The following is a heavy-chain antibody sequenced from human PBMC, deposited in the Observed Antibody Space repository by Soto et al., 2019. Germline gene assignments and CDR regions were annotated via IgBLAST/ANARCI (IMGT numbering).Heavy chain of an antibody. CDR1: GFTVSSNY. J-gene: IGHJ6*02. CDR2: IYSGGGT. D-gene: IGHD5-18*01. V-gene: IGHV3-53*01. Sequence: PGGSLRLSCAASGFTVSSNYMSWVRQAPGKGLEWVSVIYSGGGTYYADSVKGRFTISRDNSKNTLYLQMNSLRAEDTAVYYCARDIVDTAMAYYYGMDVWGQGTTVTVSS. CDR3: ARDIVDTAMAYYYGMDV.